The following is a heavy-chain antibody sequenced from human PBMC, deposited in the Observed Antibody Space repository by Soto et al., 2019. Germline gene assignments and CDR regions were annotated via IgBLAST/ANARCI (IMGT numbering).Heavy chain of an antibody. CDR2: IFSGGAT. V-gene: IGHV4-39*07. CDR1: GGSISSSTYS. J-gene: IGHJ6*02. D-gene: IGHD6-6*01. Sequence: TSETLSLTCTVSGGSISSSTYSWAWIRQPPGKGLEWIGSIFSGGATYYNPSLESRVTISIDTSKNQFSLKLSSVTAADTAVYYCARDAEYRSSSGYFNYYGMDVWGQGTTVTVSS. CDR3: ARDAEYRSSSGYFNYYGMDV.